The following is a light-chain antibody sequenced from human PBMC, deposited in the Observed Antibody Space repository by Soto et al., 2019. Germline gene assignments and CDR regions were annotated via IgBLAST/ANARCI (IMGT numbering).Light chain of an antibody. CDR3: QQYFEWPPMT. Sequence: EVVMTQSPATLSVSPGERATLSCRASETVATSLAWYQQKPGQAPRLLISGASTRAAGISDRFRGNGSGTEFTLTISSLRSEDSAIYYCQQYFEWPPMTFGQGTKVDIK. V-gene: IGKV3-15*01. CDR2: GAS. CDR1: ETVATS. J-gene: IGKJ1*01.